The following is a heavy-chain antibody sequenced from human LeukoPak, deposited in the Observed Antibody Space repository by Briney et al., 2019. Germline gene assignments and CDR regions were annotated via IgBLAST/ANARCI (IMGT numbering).Heavy chain of an antibody. V-gene: IGHV4-30-2*01. CDR2: ISLGEST. Sequence: PSETLSLTCSVSGDSISSGGYYWSWIRQPPGQGLEGIGYISLGESTYYNPSLRSRVTISVDRSKNPFSLRLSSVTAADTAVYYCARERGSGNRTSLDYWGQGTLVTVSS. D-gene: IGHD3-10*01. CDR1: GDSISSGGYY. CDR3: ARERGSGNRTSLDY. J-gene: IGHJ4*02.